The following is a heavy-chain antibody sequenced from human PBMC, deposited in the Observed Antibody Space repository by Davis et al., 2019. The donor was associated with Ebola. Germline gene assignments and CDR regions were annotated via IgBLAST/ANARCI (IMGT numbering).Heavy chain of an antibody. V-gene: IGHV1-3*01. Sequence: AASVKVSCKASGYSFTPYTIHWVRQAPGQRLEWMGWINAGNGNTKYSQKFQGRVTITRDTSANTAYMELSSLRSEDTAVYSCAREGERYFDYWGQGTLVTVSS. CDR2: INAGNGNT. D-gene: IGHD1-26*01. J-gene: IGHJ4*02. CDR1: GYSFTPYT. CDR3: AREGERYFDY.